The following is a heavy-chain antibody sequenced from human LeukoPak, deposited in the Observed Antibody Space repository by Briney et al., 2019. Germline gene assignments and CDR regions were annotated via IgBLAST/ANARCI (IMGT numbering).Heavy chain of an antibody. CDR1: GYPFSAHF. CDR2: IDTTTGNP. V-gene: IGHV7-4-1*02. CDR3: VRGTPTPGMDY. D-gene: IGHD3-10*01. Sequence: ASVRVSCKASGYPFSAHFLNWVRQAPGQGLEWMGNIDTTTGNPRYAQDFTGRFVFSLDTSVSSAYLQITSLKADDTAAYYCVRGTPTPGMDYWGQGTQVTVSS. J-gene: IGHJ4*02.